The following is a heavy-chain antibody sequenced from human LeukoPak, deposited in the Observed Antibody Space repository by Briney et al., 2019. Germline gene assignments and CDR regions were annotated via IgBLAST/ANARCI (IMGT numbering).Heavy chain of an antibody. CDR3: ARERGYSYGFDY. J-gene: IGHJ4*02. CDR1: GFTFSSYG. CDR2: IWYDGSNK. D-gene: IGHD5-18*01. Sequence: PGGSLRLSCAASGFTFSSYGMHWVRQAPGQGLEWVAVIWYDGSNKYYADSVKGRFTISRDNSKNTLYLQMNSLRAEDTAVYYCARERGYSYGFDYWGQGTLVTVSS. V-gene: IGHV3-33*08.